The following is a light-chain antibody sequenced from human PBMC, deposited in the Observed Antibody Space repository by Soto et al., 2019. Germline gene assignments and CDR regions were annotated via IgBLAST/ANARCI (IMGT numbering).Light chain of an antibody. CDR2: EVS. CDR1: QSLLHSDGKTC. J-gene: IGKJ1*01. CDR3: MQSVQFPWT. V-gene: IGKV2D-29*01. Sequence: IVMTQSPLSLSVTPGQPASISCKSSQSLLHSDGKTCLFWYLQKAGQPPQLLLYEVSNRFSGGPDRFSGSGSGTDITMQISRVEAGDVGVYYCMQSVQFPWTFGQGTKLEIK.